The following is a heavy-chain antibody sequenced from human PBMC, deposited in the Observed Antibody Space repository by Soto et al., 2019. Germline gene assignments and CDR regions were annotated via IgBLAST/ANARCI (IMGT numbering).Heavy chain of an antibody. Sequence: EVQLVESGGGLVKPGGSLRLSCAASGFPFSSYSMNWVRQAPGKGLEWVSSISSSSSHIYYADSVKGQFTISRDNAKNSLYRQINSLRAEERAVYYCPRERTKIAGAAKNYDWGQGTLVTVSS. CDR3: PRERTKIAGAAKNYD. CDR1: GFPFSSYS. D-gene: IGHD6-19*01. CDR2: ISSSSSHI. V-gene: IGHV3-21*01. J-gene: IGHJ4*02.